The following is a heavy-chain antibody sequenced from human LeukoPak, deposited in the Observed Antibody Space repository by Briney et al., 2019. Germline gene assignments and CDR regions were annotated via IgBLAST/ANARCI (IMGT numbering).Heavy chain of an antibody. V-gene: IGHV4-4*02. J-gene: IGHJ6*02. CDR3: AAYSYYYGMDV. Sequence: PSETLSLTCAVSGVSISSPNWWNWVRQPPGKGLEWIGEIYHSGSTNYNPSLKSRVTISVDKSKNQFSLKLSSVTAADTAVYYCAAYSYYYGMDVWGQGTTVTVSS. CDR1: GVSISSPNW. D-gene: IGHD4-11*01. CDR2: IYHSGST.